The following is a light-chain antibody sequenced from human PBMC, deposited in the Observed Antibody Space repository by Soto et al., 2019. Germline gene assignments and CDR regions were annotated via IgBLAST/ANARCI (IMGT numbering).Light chain of an antibody. V-gene: IGKV3-20*01. CDR1: QTVSSSS. J-gene: IGKJ2*01. Sequence: EIVLTQSPGTLSLSPGERASLSCRASQTVSSSSLAWYQQKPGQAPRLLIYGASNRATGIPDRFSGSGSGTDLTLTISRLEPADFAVYYCQQYDSSPPNYTFGQGTKLEI. CDR2: GAS. CDR3: QQYDSSPPNYT.